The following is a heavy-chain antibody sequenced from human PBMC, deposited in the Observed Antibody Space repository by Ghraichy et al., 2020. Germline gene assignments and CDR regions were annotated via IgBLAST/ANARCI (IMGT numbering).Heavy chain of an antibody. CDR2: INHSGST. CDR1: GGSFSGYY. D-gene: IGHD3-10*01. Sequence: SETLSLTCAVYGGSFSGYYWSWIRQPPGKGLEWIGEINHSGSTNYNPSLKSRVTISVDTSKNQFSLKLSSVTAADTAVYYCARGLHYYGSGRLWGYWGQGTLVTVSS. CDR3: ARGLHYYGSGRLWGY. V-gene: IGHV4-34*01. J-gene: IGHJ4*02.